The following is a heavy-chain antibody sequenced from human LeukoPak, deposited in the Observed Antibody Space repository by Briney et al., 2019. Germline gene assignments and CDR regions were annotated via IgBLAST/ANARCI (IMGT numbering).Heavy chain of an antibody. D-gene: IGHD3-22*01. CDR3: AREGAITMIVNGEAYFDY. J-gene: IGHJ4*02. V-gene: IGHV1-69*13. CDR1: GGTFSSYA. Sequence: SVKVSCKASGGTFSSYAISWVRQAPGQGLQWMGEIIPLFGTRNYAQKFQGRLTITADESTTTAYMDLSSLTSEDTAVYYCAREGAITMIVNGEAYFDYWGQGTLVTVSS. CDR2: IIPLFGTR.